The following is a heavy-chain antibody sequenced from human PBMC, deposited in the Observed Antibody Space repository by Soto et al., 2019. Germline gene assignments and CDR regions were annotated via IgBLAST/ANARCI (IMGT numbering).Heavy chain of an antibody. CDR3: AAVPQRSSSAADY. J-gene: IGHJ4*02. V-gene: IGHV1-58*02. Sequence: SVKVSCKASGFTFTSSAMQWVRQARGQRLEWIGWIVVGSGNTNYAQKFQERVTITRDMSTSTAYMGLSSLRSEDTAVYYCAAVPQRSSSAADYWGQGTLVTVSS. D-gene: IGHD6-6*01. CDR1: GFTFTSSA. CDR2: IVVGSGNT.